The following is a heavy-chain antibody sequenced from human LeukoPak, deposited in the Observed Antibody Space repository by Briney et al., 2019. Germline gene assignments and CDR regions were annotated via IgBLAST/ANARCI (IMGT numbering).Heavy chain of an antibody. CDR1: GYTFFSYG. Sequence: ASVKVACKTSGYTFFSYGITWVRQAPGQGLEWMGWISANNGDTKYAPKFQGRVTMTTESNTRTAYLGVRSLRSDDTAVYYCARDGVHSGTTDFWGQGTLITVAS. V-gene: IGHV1-18*01. CDR3: ARDGVHSGTTDF. J-gene: IGHJ4*02. D-gene: IGHD1-1*01. CDR2: ISANNGDT.